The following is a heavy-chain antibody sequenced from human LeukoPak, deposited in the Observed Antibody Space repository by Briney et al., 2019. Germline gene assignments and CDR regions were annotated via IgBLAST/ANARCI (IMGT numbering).Heavy chain of an antibody. D-gene: IGHD1-1*01. CDR2: IIPILGIA. Sequence: ASVKVSCKASGGTFSSYAISWVRQAPGQGLEWMGRIIPILGIANYAQKFQGRVTITADKSTSTAYMELSSLRSEDTAVYYCARDWDGTTGVAFDIWGQGTMVTVSS. CDR1: GGTFSSYA. J-gene: IGHJ3*02. CDR3: ARDWDGTTGVAFDI. V-gene: IGHV1-69*04.